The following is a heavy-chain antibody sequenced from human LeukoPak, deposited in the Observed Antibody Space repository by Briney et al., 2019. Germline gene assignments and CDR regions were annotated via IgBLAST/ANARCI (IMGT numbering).Heavy chain of an antibody. CDR3: ARVDFWSGYSFDY. D-gene: IGHD3-3*01. V-gene: IGHV3-7*01. CDR2: IKKDGSEK. CDR1: GFTFSSYW. J-gene: IGHJ4*02. Sequence: TGGSLRLSCAASGFTFSSYWMSWVRQAPGKGLEWVANIKKDGSEKYYVDSVKGRFTISRDNAKNSLYLQMNSLRVEDTAVYYCARVDFWSGYSFDYWGQGTLVTVSS.